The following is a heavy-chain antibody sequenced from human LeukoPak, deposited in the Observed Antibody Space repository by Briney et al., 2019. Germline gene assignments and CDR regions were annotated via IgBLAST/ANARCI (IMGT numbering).Heavy chain of an antibody. V-gene: IGHV3-30*12. CDR1: GFTFSSYG. J-gene: IGHJ2*01. CDR3: ATEDLRTGYWCFDL. CDR2: ISYSGVIK. D-gene: IGHD4-17*01. Sequence: GGSLRLSCAASGFTFSSYGMHWVRQAPGKGLEWVALISYSGVIKNYADSVRGRFTISRDNSKNTLYLQMNSLRPEDTALYYCATEDLRTGYWCFDLWGRGTLVTVSS.